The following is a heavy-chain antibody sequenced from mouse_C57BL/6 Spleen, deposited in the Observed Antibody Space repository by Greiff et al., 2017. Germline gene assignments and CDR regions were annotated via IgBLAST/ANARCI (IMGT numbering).Heavy chain of an antibody. CDR3: ERGITAVVAHWYFDV. Sequence: QVQLQQPGAELVKPGASVKLSCKASGYTFTSYWMHWVKQRPGQGLEWIGMIHPNSGSTNYNEKFKSKATLTVDKSSSTAYMQLSSLTSEDSAVYDFERGITAVVAHWYFDVWGTGTTVTVSS. V-gene: IGHV1-64*01. D-gene: IGHD1-3*01. J-gene: IGHJ1*03. CDR2: IHPNSGST. CDR1: GYTFTSYW.